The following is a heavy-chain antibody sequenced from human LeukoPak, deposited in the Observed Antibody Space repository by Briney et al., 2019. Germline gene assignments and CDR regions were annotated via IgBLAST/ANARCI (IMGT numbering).Heavy chain of an antibody. J-gene: IGHJ3*02. V-gene: IGHV3-11*01. CDR1: GFAFSDYY. Sequence: GGSLRLSCAVSGFAFSDYYMSWIRQSPGKGLEGGSYIGSSGNTIYYADSVKGRFTISRDNAKNSLYLQMNSLRAEDTAVYYCARDWGWEYASNAFDIWGQGTMVTVSS. CDR2: IGSSGNTI. D-gene: IGHD2-2*01. CDR3: ARDWGWEYASNAFDI.